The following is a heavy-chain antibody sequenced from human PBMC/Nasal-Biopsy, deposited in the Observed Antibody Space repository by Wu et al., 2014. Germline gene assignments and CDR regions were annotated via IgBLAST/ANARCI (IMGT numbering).Heavy chain of an antibody. CDR1: FARYY. V-gene: IGHV1-46*01. J-gene: IGHJ4*02. CDR2: INPGSGAT. Sequence: FARYYIHWVRQAPGQGLEWMAIINPGSGATSSAQKFQGRVTMTRDTSTSTVNMDLSSLRSEDTAVYYCARGLETEVAGIYHFDNWGQGTLVTVSS. CDR3: ARGLETEVAGIYHFDN. D-gene: IGHD6-19*01.